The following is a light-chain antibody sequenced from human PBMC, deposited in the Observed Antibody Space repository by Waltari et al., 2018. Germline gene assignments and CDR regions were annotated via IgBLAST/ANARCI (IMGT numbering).Light chain of an antibody. CDR1: SSDVGNYNL. J-gene: IGLJ3*02. Sequence: QSALTQPASVSGSPGPSITISCTGTSSDVGNYNLVSWYQQYPGKAPKVMNYDDNRPPSGVSDRFSGSKAGNTASLSISGVQAEDEADYFCCSYAGSYTWVFGGGTKLTVL. V-gene: IGLV2-23*01. CDR2: DDN. CDR3: CSYAGSYTWV.